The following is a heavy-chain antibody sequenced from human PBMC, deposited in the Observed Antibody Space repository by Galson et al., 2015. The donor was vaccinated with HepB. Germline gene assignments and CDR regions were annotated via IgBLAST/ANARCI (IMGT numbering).Heavy chain of an antibody. D-gene: IGHD6-13*01. CDR2: ISGSGGST. J-gene: IGHJ6*02. CDR3: AKDGRQLTYYYYGMDV. Sequence: SLRLSCAASGFTFSSYAMSWVRQAPGKGLEWVSAISGSGGSTYYADSVKGRFTISRDNSKNTLYLQMNSLRAEDTAVYYCAKDGRQLTYYYYGMDVWGQGTTVTVSS. V-gene: IGHV3-23*01. CDR1: GFTFSSYA.